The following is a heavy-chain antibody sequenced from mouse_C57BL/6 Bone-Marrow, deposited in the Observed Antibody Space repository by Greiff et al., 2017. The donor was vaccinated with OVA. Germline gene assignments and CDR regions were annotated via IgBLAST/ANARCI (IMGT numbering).Heavy chain of an antibody. CDR3: AFYYGSSYRYFDV. J-gene: IGHJ1*03. V-gene: IGHV1-39*01. CDR2: INPNYGTT. Sequence: VQLQQSGPELVKPGASVKISCKASGYSFTDYNMNWVKQSNGKSLEWIGVINPNYGTTSYNQKFKGKATLTVDQSSSTAYMPLNSLTSEDSAVYYCAFYYGSSYRYFDVWGTGTTVTVSS. CDR1: GYSFTDYN. D-gene: IGHD1-1*01.